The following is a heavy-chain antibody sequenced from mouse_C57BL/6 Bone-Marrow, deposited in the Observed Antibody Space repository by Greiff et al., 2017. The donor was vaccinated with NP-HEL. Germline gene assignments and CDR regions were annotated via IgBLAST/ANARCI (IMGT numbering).Heavy chain of an antibody. D-gene: IGHD1-1*01. CDR2: INPYNGGT. CDR3: ASAYGSIYWYFDV. J-gene: IGHJ1*03. V-gene: IGHV1-19*01. CDR1: GYTFTDYY. Sequence: VQLKQSGPVLVKPGASVKMSCKASGYTFTDYYMNWVKQSHGKSLEWIGVINPYNGGTSYNQKFKGKATLTVDKSSSTAYMELNSLTSEDSAVYYCASAYGSIYWYFDVWGTGTTVTVSS.